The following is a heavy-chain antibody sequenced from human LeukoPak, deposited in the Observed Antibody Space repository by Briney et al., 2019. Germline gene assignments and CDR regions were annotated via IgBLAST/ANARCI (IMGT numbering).Heavy chain of an antibody. V-gene: IGHV4-59*01. CDR3: ARGSYGSGPFDY. CDR2: ISYSGTT. CDR1: GGSISGSF. D-gene: IGHD2-15*01. Sequence: SETLSLTCTVSGGSISGSFWSWIRQPPGKGLEWIGYISYSGTTNYNPSLKSRVSISVDTSSNQFSLKLSSVTAADTAVYYCARGSYGSGPFDYWGQGTLVTVSS. J-gene: IGHJ4*02.